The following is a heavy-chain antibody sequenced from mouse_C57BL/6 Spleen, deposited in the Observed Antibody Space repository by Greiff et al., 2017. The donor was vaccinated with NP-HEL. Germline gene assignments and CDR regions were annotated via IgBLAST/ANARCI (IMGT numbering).Heavy chain of an antibody. CDR2: INPSSGYT. CDR1: GYPFPRSW. Sequence: VQLQQSGAELAQPGASVQLSCTASGYPFPRSWMHWVNPRPGQGLEWIGYINPSSGYTKYNQKFKDKATLTADKSSSTAYMQLSSLTYEDSAVYYCAIYEGFAYWGQGTLVTVSA. V-gene: IGHV1-7*01. D-gene: IGHD2-3*01. J-gene: IGHJ3*01. CDR3: AIYEGFAY.